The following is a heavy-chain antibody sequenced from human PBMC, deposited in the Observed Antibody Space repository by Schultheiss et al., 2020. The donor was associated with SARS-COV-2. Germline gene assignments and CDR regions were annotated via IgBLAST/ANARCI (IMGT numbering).Heavy chain of an antibody. CDR3: ARGQRGSGSSLDY. CDR2: ISGSGGST. J-gene: IGHJ4*02. D-gene: IGHD3-10*01. Sequence: GESLKISCAASEFTFSRCAMSRVRPAPGKGLEWVSNISGSGGSTYYADSVKGRLTISRDNSKNTLYLQMHSLRAEDTAVYYCARGQRGSGSSLDYWGQGTLVTVSS. CDR1: EFTFSRCA. V-gene: IGHV3-23*01.